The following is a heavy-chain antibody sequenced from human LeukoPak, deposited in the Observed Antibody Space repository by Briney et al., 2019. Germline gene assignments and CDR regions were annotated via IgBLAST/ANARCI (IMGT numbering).Heavy chain of an antibody. V-gene: IGHV3-30*03. J-gene: IGHJ4*02. Sequence: GRSLRLSCAASGFTFSSYGMHWVRQAPGKGLEWVAVISYYGSNKYYADSVKGRFTISRDNSKNTLYLQMNSLRAEDTAVYYCAVSFDYWGQGTLVTVSS. CDR2: ISYYGSNK. CDR1: GFTFSSYG. CDR3: AVSFDY.